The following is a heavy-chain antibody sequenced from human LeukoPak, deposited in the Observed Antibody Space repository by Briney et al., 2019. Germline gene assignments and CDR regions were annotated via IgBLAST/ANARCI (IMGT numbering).Heavy chain of an antibody. V-gene: IGHV1-46*01. J-gene: IGHJ5*02. CDR2: INPSGGST. CDR3: ARDLRTYYYGSGSYPFDP. D-gene: IGHD3-10*01. Sequence: ASVKVSCKASGYTFTSYYMHWVRQAPGQGREWMGIINPSGGSTSYAQKFQGRVTMTRDTSTSTVYMELSSLRSEDTAVYYCARDLRTYYYGSGSYPFDPWGQGTLVTVSS. CDR1: GYTFTSYY.